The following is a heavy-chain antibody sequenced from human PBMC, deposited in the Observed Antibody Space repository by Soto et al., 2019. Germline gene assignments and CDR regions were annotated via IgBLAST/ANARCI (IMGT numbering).Heavy chain of an antibody. CDR1: VYTFTRYG. D-gene: IGHD6-13*01. Sequence: ASVNVSCKASVYTFTRYGISWVRQAPGQGLEGMGWISAYNGNTNYAQKLQGRVTMTTDTSTSTAYMELRSLRSDDTAVYYCARDRGEAAVTPFDPWGQGTLVTVSS. CDR2: ISAYNGNT. J-gene: IGHJ5*02. V-gene: IGHV1-18*01. CDR3: ARDRGEAAVTPFDP.